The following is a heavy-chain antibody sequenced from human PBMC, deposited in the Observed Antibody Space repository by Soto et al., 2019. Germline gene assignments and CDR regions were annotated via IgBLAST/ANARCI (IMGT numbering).Heavy chain of an antibody. Sequence: QVQVQESGPGLVKPSQTLSLTCTVSGGSISSGSAYWSWIRQHPGKGLEWIGYIYFSGSTYYNPSLKGRVKISVDTSKNQFYLRLTSVTAADTAVYYCARDGTQRAWSFQDYWGQGTLVTVSS. D-gene: IGHD5-18*01. V-gene: IGHV4-31*03. CDR3: ARDGTQRAWSFQDY. CDR1: GGSISSGSAY. CDR2: IYFSGST. J-gene: IGHJ4*02.